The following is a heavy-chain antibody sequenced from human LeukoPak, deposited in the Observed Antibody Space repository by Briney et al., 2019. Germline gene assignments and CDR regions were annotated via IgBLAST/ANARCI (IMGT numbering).Heavy chain of an antibody. D-gene: IGHD3-10*01. CDR2: IYPGDSNT. CDR1: GYNFSNYW. Sequence: EESLKISCKGSGYNFSNYWIGWVRQMPGKGLEWMGIIYPGDSNTRSSPSFQGQVTISADKSIATAFLQWSSLKASDTAIYYCARRLWFGDQEVFDVWGQGTMVTVSS. J-gene: IGHJ3*01. V-gene: IGHV5-51*01. CDR3: ARRLWFGDQEVFDV.